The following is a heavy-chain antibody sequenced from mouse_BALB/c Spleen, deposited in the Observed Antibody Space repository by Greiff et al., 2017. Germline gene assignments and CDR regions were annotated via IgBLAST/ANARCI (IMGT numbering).Heavy chain of an antibody. D-gene: IGHD1-2*01. CDR2: ISNGGGST. CDR3: ARHWGRLRGYAMDY. J-gene: IGHJ4*01. V-gene: IGHV5-12-2*01. CDR1: GFTFSSYT. Sequence: EVKLMESGGGLVQPGGSLKLSCAASGFTFSSYTMSWVRQTPEKRLEWVAYISNGGGSTYYPDTVKGRFTISRDNAKNTLYLQMSSLKSEDTAMYYCARHWGRLRGYAMDYWGQGTSVTVSS.